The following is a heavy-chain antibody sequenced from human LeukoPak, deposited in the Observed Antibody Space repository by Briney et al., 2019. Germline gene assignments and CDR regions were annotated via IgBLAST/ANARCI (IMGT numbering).Heavy chain of an antibody. CDR1: GFIVSSNY. J-gene: IGHJ4*02. CDR2: IYSGGST. D-gene: IGHD4-17*01. V-gene: IGHV3-53*01. CDR3: ARGETAVTSYLHY. Sequence: GGTLRVSCAASGFIVSSNYMSWVRQAPGKGLEWISFIYSGGSTFYADSVKGRFTISRDNSKNTLYLQMNSLRDEDTAVYYCARGETAVTSYLHYWGQGTLVTVSS.